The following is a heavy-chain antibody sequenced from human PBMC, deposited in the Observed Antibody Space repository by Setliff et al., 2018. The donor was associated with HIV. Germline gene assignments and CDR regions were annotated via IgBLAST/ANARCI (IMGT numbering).Heavy chain of an antibody. CDR3: ARRQQLWLLYAFDI. D-gene: IGHD5-18*01. J-gene: IGHJ3*02. CDR2: INHSGST. Sequence: SETLSLTCAVYGGSFSEYYWSWIRQSPGKGLEWIGEINHSGSTHYNPSLKSRVTISVDTSKNQFSLKLSSVTAADTAVYYCARRQQLWLLYAFDIWGQGTMVTVSS. V-gene: IGHV4-34*01. CDR1: GGSFSEYY.